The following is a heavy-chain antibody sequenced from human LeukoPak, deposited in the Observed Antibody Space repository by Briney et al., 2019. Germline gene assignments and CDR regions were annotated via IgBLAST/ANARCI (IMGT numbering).Heavy chain of an antibody. J-gene: IGHJ5*02. CDR2: IYYSGST. CDR3: ARAWDYVYNWFDP. V-gene: IGHV4-30-4*01. Sequence: PSQTLSLTCTVSVGSISSGDYYWSWIRQPPGKGLEWIGYIYYSGSTYYNPSLKSRVTISVDTSKNQFSLKLSSVTAADTAVYYCARAWDYVYNWFDPWGQGTLVTVSS. D-gene: IGHD3-16*01. CDR1: VGSISSGDYY.